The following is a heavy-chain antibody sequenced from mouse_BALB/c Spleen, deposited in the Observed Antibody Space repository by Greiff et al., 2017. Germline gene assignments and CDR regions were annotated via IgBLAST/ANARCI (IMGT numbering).Heavy chain of an antibody. CDR1: GYSITSDYA. D-gene: IGHD2-3*01. V-gene: IGHV3-2*02. CDR3: ARAGDGYYFAMDY. Sequence: DVQLVESGPGLVKPSQSLSLTCTVTGYSITSDYAWNWIRQFPGNKLEWMGYISYSGSTSYNPSLKSRISITRDTSKNQFFLQLNSVTTEDTATYYCARAGDGYYFAMDYWGQGTSVTVSS. CDR2: ISYSGST. J-gene: IGHJ4*01.